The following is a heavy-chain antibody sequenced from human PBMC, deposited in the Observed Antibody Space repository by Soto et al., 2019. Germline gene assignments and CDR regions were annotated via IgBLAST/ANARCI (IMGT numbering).Heavy chain of an antibody. J-gene: IGHJ4*02. D-gene: IGHD3-22*01. CDR3: AKDTSYYDSSGYYIFDY. Sequence: QVQLMESGGGVVQPGRSLSLSCAASGFTFSSYGMHWVRQAPGKGLEWVAVTSYDGSNENYADSVKGRFTISRDNSKNTVYLQMNTLRVEDTAVYYCAKDTSYYDSSGYYIFDYWGQGTLVTVSS. CDR2: TSYDGSNE. CDR1: GFTFSSYG. V-gene: IGHV3-30*18.